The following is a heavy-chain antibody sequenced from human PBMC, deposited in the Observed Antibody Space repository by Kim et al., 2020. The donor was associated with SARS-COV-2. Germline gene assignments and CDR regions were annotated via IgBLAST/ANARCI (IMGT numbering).Heavy chain of an antibody. Sequence: SETLSLTCTVSGYSISSGYYWGWIRQPPGKGLEWIGSIYHSGGTSSNPSPKSQVTITVDTSKTQFSLKLRSVTPANTAVYDCARVAGGPGIVVGVDYWG. CDR2: IYHSGGT. CDR3: ARVAGGPGIVVGVDY. J-gene: IGHJ4*01. V-gene: IGHV4-38-2*02. CDR1: GYSISSGYY. D-gene: IGHD6-19*01.